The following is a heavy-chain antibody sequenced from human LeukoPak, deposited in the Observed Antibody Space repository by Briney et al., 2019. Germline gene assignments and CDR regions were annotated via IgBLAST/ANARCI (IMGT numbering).Heavy chain of an antibody. D-gene: IGHD5-24*01. Sequence: ASVKVSCKASGYTFTGYYMHWVRQAPGQGLEWMGWINPNSGGTNYAQKFQGWVTMTRDTSISTAYMELSRLRSDDTAAYYCASPMAWAHNRRDSDYWGLGTLVTVSS. CDR2: INPNSGGT. CDR1: GYTFTGYY. J-gene: IGHJ4*02. CDR3: ASPMAWAHNRRDSDY. V-gene: IGHV1-2*04.